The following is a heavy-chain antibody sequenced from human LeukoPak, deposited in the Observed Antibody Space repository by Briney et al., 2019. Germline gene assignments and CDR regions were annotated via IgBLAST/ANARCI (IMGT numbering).Heavy chain of an antibody. D-gene: IGHD2-2*01. J-gene: IGHJ4*02. CDR2: XKXDGSEK. CDR3: ARDLTPYCSSTSCYALDY. Sequence: SXXASGFTSSSAXMSWXXQAXGXXXXXXANXKXDGSEKYYVDSVKGRFTISRDNAKNSVYLQMNSLRVEDTAVYYCARDLTPYCSSTSCYALDYWGQGTLVTVSS. V-gene: IGHV3-7*01. CDR1: GFTSSSAX.